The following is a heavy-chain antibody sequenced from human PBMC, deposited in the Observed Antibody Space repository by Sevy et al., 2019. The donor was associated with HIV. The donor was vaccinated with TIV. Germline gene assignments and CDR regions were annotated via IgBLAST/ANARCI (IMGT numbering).Heavy chain of an antibody. CDR3: AREVIIVGYYYYGMDV. J-gene: IGHJ6*02. D-gene: IGHD3-3*01. Sequence: ASVKVSCKASGYTFTGYYMHWVRQAPGQGLEWMGWISPNSGGTNCAQKFQGRVTMTRDTSISTAYMELSRLRSDDTAVYYCAREVIIVGYYYYGMDVWGQGTTVTVSS. CDR2: ISPNSGGT. CDR1: GYTFTGYY. V-gene: IGHV1-2*02.